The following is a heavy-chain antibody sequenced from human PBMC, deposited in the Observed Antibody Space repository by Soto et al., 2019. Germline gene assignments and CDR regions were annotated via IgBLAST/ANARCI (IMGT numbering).Heavy chain of an antibody. Sequence: QVQLVQSGAEVKKPGSSVKVSCKASGGTFSSYAISWVRQAPGQGLEWMGGIIPIFGTVNYAQKFQGRVTITADESTSTAYMELSSLRSGDTAVYYCARDLAPYGPMGYWGQGTLVTVSS. J-gene: IGHJ4*02. V-gene: IGHV1-69*01. CDR2: IIPIFGTV. D-gene: IGHD3-10*01. CDR1: GGTFSSYA. CDR3: ARDLAPYGPMGY.